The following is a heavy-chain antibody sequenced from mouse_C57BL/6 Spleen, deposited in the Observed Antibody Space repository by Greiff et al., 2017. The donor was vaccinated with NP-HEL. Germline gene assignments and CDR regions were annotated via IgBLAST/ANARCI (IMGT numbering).Heavy chain of an antibody. Sequence: QVQLQQSGPELVKPGASVKISCKASGYAFSSSWMNWVKQRPGKGLEWIGRIYPGDGDTNYNGKFKGTATLTADQSSSTAYMQLSSLTSEDSAVYFCARSPYITTVVDWYFDVWGTGTTVTVSS. CDR1: GYAFSSSW. D-gene: IGHD1-1*01. CDR3: ARSPYITTVVDWYFDV. J-gene: IGHJ1*03. V-gene: IGHV1-82*01. CDR2: IYPGDGDT.